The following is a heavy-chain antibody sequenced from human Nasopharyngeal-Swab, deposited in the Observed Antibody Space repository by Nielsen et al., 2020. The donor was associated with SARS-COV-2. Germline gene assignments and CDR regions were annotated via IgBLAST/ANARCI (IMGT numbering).Heavy chain of an antibody. V-gene: IGHV7-4-1*02. J-gene: IGHJ4*02. CDR3: ALRDSGIAVAGGGGFDY. D-gene: IGHD6-19*01. Sequence: WVRQAPGQRLEWMGWINTNTGNPTYAQGFTGRFVFSLDTSVSTAYLQISSLKAEDTAVYYCALRDSGIAVAGGGGFDYWGQGTLVTVSS. CDR2: INTNTGNP.